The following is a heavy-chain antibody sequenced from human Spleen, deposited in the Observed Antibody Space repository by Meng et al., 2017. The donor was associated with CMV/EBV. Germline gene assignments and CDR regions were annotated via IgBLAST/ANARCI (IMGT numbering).Heavy chain of an antibody. Sequence: FITYAINWVRLDPGQGLEWMGAIITIFGTPNYAQKFEGRVTVTTDESTSTAYMELSSLRSEDTAVYYCARYPYCSSTSCHHSYYFDYWGQGTLVTVSS. CDR2: IITIFGTP. J-gene: IGHJ4*02. V-gene: IGHV1-69*05. D-gene: IGHD2-2*01. CDR3: ARYPYCSSTSCHHSYYFDY. CDR1: FITYA.